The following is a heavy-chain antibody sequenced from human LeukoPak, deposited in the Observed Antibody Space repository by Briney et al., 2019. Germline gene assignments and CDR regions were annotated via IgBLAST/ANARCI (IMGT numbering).Heavy chain of an antibody. CDR1: GFTFSSIA. J-gene: IGHJ4*02. V-gene: IGHV3-23*01. CDR3: AKGQELDDGVFDS. D-gene: IGHD1-1*01. Sequence: GSLRLSCAASGFTFSSIAMTWVRQAPGKGLEWVSTIRSNGETTYNADSVKGRFTISRDNSKKTLYLQLNSLRVEDTAIYYCAKGQELDDGVFDSWGQGTLVTVSS. CDR2: IRSNGETT.